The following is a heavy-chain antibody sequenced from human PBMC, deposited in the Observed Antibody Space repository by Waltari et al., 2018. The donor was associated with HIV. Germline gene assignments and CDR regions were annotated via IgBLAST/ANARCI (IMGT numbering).Heavy chain of an antibody. D-gene: IGHD3-10*01. Sequence: EVQLVDSGGGLVQPGGYLRLSCAASGFTVSNHFMCWLRQAPGKGLEWVSVIYRGGSTYYADSVKGRFTISRDNSKNTLYLQMNSLRVEDTAVYYCAREEAVTARGGIDVWGQGTMVTVSS. CDR1: GFTVSNHF. J-gene: IGHJ3*01. V-gene: IGHV3-66*01. CDR3: AREEAVTARGGIDV. CDR2: IYRGGST.